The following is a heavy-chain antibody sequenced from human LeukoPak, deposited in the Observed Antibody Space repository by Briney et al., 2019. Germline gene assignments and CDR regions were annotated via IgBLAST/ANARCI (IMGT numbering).Heavy chain of an antibody. Sequence: SETLSLTCTVSGGSISSGGYYWGWIRQPPGKGLEWIGSITYSGTTHYNASLKSRVTISVDTSKNQFSLKLSSVTAADTAVYYCARNAPEGGDSSSYEDYWGQGTLVTVSS. V-gene: IGHV4-39*01. CDR2: ITYSGTT. CDR3: ARNAPEGGDSSSYEDY. D-gene: IGHD6-6*01. J-gene: IGHJ4*02. CDR1: GGSISSGGYY.